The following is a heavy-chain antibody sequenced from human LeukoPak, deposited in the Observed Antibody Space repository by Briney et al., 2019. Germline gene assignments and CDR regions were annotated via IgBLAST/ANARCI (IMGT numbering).Heavy chain of an antibody. Sequence: ASVKVSCKTSGYTFTSYYIHWLRQAPGQRFEWMGWSDPKSGATKYEHFQGRVTMTRDTSISTAYMELSRLTSDDTAVYYCARDQGYYGSGSYYTIDYWGQGTLVTVSS. CDR2: SDPKSGAT. CDR1: GYTFTSYY. V-gene: IGHV1-2*02. D-gene: IGHD3-10*01. CDR3: ARDQGYYGSGSYYTIDY. J-gene: IGHJ4*02.